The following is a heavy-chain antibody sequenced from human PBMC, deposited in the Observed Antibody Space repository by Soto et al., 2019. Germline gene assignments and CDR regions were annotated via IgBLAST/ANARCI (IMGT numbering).Heavy chain of an antibody. V-gene: IGHV4-31*03. Sequence: QVQLQESGPGLVKPSQTLSLTCTVSGGSISSGGYYWSWIRQHPGKGLEWIGYIYYSGSTYYNPSLKSRVTISVDTSKNQFSLKLSSVTAADTAVYYCASATYYDFWSGYHIYGMDVWGQGTTVTISS. J-gene: IGHJ6*02. CDR3: ASATYYDFWSGYHIYGMDV. CDR1: GGSISSGGYY. CDR2: IYYSGST. D-gene: IGHD3-3*01.